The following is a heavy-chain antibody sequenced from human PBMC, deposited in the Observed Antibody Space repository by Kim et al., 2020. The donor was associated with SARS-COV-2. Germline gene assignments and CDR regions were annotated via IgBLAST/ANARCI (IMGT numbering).Heavy chain of an antibody. Sequence: GESLKISCKGSGYSFTTYWIGWVRQMPGKGLEWMGIIYPGDSDTRYSPSFQGQVIISVDESISTAYLQWSSLKASDSAMYYCARSYYNYVWGSDRYFDYW. CDR3: ARSYYNYVWGSDRYFDY. CDR1: GYSFTTYW. J-gene: IGHJ4*01. V-gene: IGHV5-51*01. CDR2: IYPGDSDT. D-gene: IGHD3-16*02.